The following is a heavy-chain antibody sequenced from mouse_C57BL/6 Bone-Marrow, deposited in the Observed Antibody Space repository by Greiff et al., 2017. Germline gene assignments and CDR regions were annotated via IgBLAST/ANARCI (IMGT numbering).Heavy chain of an antibody. CDR2: IHPNSGST. CDR3: ARPCGAWVAY. CDR1: GYTFTSYW. V-gene: IGHV1-64*01. Sequence: QVQLQQPGAELVKPGASVKLSCKASGYTFTSYWMHWVKQRPGQGLEWIGMIHPNSGSTNYNEKFKSKATLTVDKSSSTAYMQLRSLTSEDSAVYYCARPCGAWVAYWGQGTLVTVSA. J-gene: IGHJ3*01.